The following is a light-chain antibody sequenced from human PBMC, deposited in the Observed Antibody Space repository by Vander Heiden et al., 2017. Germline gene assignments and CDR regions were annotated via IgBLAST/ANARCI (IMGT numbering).Light chain of an antibody. CDR2: DVS. J-gene: IGLJ2*01. V-gene: IGLV2-11*01. CDR1: SSDVGAYNY. CDR3: CSYAGNSRV. Sequence: QSALTQPRSVSGSPGQSVAISCTGTSSDVGAYNYVFWYQQHPGKAPKVMIYDVSKRPSGVPDRFSGSKSGNTASLTISGLQAEDEADYYCCSYAGNSRVFGGGTKLTVL.